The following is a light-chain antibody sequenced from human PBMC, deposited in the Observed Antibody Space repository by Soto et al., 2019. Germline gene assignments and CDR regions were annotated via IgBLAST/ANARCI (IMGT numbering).Light chain of an antibody. Sequence: QSALTQPASVSGSPGQSITISCTGTSSDIGIYNYVSWYQQHPGKAPKLMIFEVSNRPSGVSNRFFGSKSGNTASLTISGLQADDEADYYCSSYSTSITVRLFGGGTKVTVL. CDR1: SSDIGIYNY. CDR3: SSYSTSITVRL. CDR2: EVS. V-gene: IGLV2-14*01. J-gene: IGLJ3*02.